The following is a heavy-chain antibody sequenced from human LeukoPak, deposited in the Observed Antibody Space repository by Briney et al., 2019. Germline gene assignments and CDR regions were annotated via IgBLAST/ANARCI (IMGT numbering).Heavy chain of an antibody. D-gene: IGHD3-22*01. CDR2: ISSSSSYI. V-gene: IGHV3-21*01. Sequence: GGSLRLSCAASGFTFSSYSMNWVRQAPGKGLEWVSSISSSSSYIYYADSVKGRFTISRDNAKNSLYLHMNSLRAEDTAVYYCARSIAVITYFDYWGQGTLVTVSS. CDR3: ARSIAVITYFDY. CDR1: GFTFSSYS. J-gene: IGHJ4*02.